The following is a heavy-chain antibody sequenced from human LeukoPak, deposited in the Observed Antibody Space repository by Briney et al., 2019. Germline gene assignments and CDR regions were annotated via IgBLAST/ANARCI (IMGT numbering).Heavy chain of an antibody. V-gene: IGHV4-59*01. CDR3: ARDPRSPDSSDAFDI. CDR1: GGSISSYY. D-gene: IGHD3-22*01. CDR2: IYYSGST. J-gene: IGHJ3*02. Sequence: SETLSLTCTVSGGSISSYYWSWIRQPPGKGPEWIGYIYYSGSTNYNPSLKSRVTISVDTSKNQFSLKLSSVTAADTAVYYCARDPRSPDSSDAFDIWGQGTMVTVSS.